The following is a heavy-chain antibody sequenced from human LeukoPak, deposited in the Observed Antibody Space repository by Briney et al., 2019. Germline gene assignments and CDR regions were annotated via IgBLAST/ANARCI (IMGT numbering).Heavy chain of an antibody. CDR2: IYTSGST. CDR3: ARDGASTVTRLFDY. Sequence: SETLSLTCTVSGGSISSGSYYWSWIRQPAGKGLEWIGRIYTSGSTNYNPSLKSRVTISVDTSKNQFSLKLSSVTAADTAVYYCARDGASTVTRLFDYWGQGTLVTVSS. D-gene: IGHD4-17*01. V-gene: IGHV4-61*02. CDR1: GGSISSGSYY. J-gene: IGHJ4*02.